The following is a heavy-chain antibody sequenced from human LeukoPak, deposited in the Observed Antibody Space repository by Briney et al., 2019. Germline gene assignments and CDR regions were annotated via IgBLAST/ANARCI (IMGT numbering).Heavy chain of an antibody. Sequence: SETLSLTCTVSGGSISSYYWSWIRQPPGKGLEWIGCIYYSGSTNYNPSLKSRVTISVDTSKNQFSLKLSSVTAADTAVYYCARGVGSSVDYWGQGTLVTVSS. V-gene: IGHV4-59*01. J-gene: IGHJ4*02. CDR3: ARGVGSSVDY. D-gene: IGHD6-6*01. CDR1: GGSISSYY. CDR2: IYYSGST.